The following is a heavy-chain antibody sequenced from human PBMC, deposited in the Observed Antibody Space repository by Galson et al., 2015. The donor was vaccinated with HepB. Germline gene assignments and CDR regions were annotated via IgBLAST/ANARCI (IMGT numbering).Heavy chain of an antibody. CDR1: GFTFSSYA. Sequence: SLRLSCAASGFTFSSYAMGWVRQAPGKGLEWVAYISSRGGSISYADSVRGRFTISRDNTKNSLYLQMNSLTAEDTAVYYCARDVEPNWGQGTLVTVSS. CDR2: ISSRGGSI. V-gene: IGHV3-48*03. J-gene: IGHJ4*02. CDR3: ARDVEPN. D-gene: IGHD1-26*01.